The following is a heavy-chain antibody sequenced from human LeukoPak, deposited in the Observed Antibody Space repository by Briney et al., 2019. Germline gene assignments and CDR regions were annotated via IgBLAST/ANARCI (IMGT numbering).Heavy chain of an antibody. Sequence: PGGSLRLSCAASGFTFDDYAMHWVRQAPGKGLEWVSVLYSGGTTYYADSVKGRFTISRDNAKNSLYLQMNSLRAEDTAVYYCAELGITMIGGVWGKGTTVTISS. D-gene: IGHD3-10*02. J-gene: IGHJ6*04. V-gene: IGHV3-69-1*02. CDR1: GFTFDDYA. CDR3: AELGITMIGGV. CDR2: LYSGGTT.